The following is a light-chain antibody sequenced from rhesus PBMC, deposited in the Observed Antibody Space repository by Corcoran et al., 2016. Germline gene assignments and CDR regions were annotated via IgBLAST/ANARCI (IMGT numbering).Light chain of an antibody. V-gene: IGKV1-36*01. CDR1: QGISNY. CDR2: AAS. Sequence: DIQMTQSPSSLSASVGDRVTITCRASQGISNYLSWYQQKQGKAPKRRIYAASSLESGVPSRFSGSGSGTECTLTISSRQAEDFAAYYCLKYNSKPYSFGQGTKVEIK. CDR3: LKYNSKPYS. J-gene: IGKJ2*01.